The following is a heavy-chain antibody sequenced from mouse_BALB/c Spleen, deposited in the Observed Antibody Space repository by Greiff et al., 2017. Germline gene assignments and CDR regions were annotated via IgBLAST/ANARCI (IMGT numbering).Heavy chain of an antibody. CDR1: GFSLTGYG. Sequence: QVQLKQSGPGLVAPSQSLSITCTVSGFSLTGYGVNWVRQPPGKGLEWLGMIWGDGSTDYNSALKSRLSISKDNSKSQVFLKMNSLQTDDTARYYCARALYYDLAWFAYWGQGTLVTVSA. D-gene: IGHD2-4*01. J-gene: IGHJ3*01. CDR3: ARALYYDLAWFAY. V-gene: IGHV2-6-7*01. CDR2: IWGDGST.